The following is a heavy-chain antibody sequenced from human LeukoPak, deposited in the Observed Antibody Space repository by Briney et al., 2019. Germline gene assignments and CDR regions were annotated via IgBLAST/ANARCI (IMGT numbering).Heavy chain of an antibody. D-gene: IGHD3-10*01. V-gene: IGHV3-30*02. CDR2: IRYDGSNK. CDR1: GFTFSSYG. J-gene: IGHJ4*02. CDR3: AKSRNYGSGSPTYYFDY. Sequence: PGGSLRLSCAASGFTFSSYGMHWVRQAPGEGLEWVAFIRYDGSNKYYADSVKGRFTISRDNSKNTLYLQMNSLRAEDTAVYYCAKSRNYGSGSPTYYFDYWGQGTLVTVSS.